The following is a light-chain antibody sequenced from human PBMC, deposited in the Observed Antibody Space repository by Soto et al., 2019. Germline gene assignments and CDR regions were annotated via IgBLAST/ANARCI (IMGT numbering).Light chain of an antibody. V-gene: IGLV2-8*01. CDR1: SSDVGNYNY. J-gene: IGLJ3*02. CDR3: RSYAGSTTL. CDR2: EVT. Sequence: QSVLTQPPSASGSPGQSVTISCTGTSSDVGNYNYVSWYQQRPGKAPKLMIYEVTKRPSGVPDRFSGSKSGNTAALTVSGLQDEDEAYYYCRSYAGSTTLFGGGTQLTVL.